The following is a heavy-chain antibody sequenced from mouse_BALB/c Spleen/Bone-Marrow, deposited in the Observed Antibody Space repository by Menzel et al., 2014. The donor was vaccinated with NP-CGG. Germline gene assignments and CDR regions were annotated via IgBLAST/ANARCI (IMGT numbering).Heavy chain of an antibody. CDR1: GFTFIDYY. Sequence: EVKLMESGGGLVQPGGSLRLSCVTSGFTFIDYYMNWVRQPQGKALEWVGFIRNKAYGYTTEYSASVKGRFTISRDNSQSILYLQMNTLRAEDSATYYCTRDMGGILFDSWGQGTTLTVSS. D-gene: IGHD4-1*01. V-gene: IGHV7-3*02. CDR3: TRDMGGILFDS. CDR2: IRNKAYGYTT. J-gene: IGHJ2*01.